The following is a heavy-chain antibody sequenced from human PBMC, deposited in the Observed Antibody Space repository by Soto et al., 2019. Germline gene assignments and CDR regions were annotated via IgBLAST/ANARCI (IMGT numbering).Heavy chain of an antibody. CDR1: GGSISSSSYY. Sequence: QLQLQESGPGLVKPSETLSLTCTVSGGSISSSSYYWGWIRQPPGKGLEWIGSIYYSGSTYYNPSLKSRVTISVDTSKNQFALKLSSVTAADTAVYYCARQSSMRRDGYKLTSRYNWFDPWGQGTLVTVSS. CDR2: IYYSGST. CDR3: ARQSSMRRDGYKLTSRYNWFDP. V-gene: IGHV4-39*01. J-gene: IGHJ5*02. D-gene: IGHD5-12*01.